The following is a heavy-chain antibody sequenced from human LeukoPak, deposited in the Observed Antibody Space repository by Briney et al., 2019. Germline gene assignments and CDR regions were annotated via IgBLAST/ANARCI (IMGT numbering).Heavy chain of an antibody. CDR1: GGTFSSYA. Sequence: SVKVSCTASGGTFSSYAISWVRQSPGQGLEWMGRIIPILGIANYAQKFQGRVTITADESTSTAYMELSSLRSEDTAVYYCARGGYCGGDCYSGQDCFDPWGQGTLVTVSS. D-gene: IGHD2-21*01. J-gene: IGHJ5*02. V-gene: IGHV1-69*04. CDR2: IIPILGIA. CDR3: ARGGYCGGDCYSGQDCFDP.